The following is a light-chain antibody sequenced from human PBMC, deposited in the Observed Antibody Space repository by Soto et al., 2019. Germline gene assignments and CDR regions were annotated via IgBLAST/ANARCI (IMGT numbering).Light chain of an antibody. CDR2: LNNDGSH. CDR3: QTWGTGFQF. Sequence: VLTQSPSASAPLGASVKLTCTLSSGHSSYAIAWHQKQPGKGPRYLMDLNNDGSHTKGDGIPDRFSGSSSGADRYLIISSLQSEDEADYYCQTWGTGFQFFGGGTKLTVL. CDR1: SGHSSYA. V-gene: IGLV4-69*01. J-gene: IGLJ2*01.